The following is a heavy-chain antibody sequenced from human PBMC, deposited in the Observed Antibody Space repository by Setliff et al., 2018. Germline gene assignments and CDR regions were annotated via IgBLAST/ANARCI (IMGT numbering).Heavy chain of an antibody. CDR3: AGTYYNFWSALDYYYYGMDV. V-gene: IGHV1-46*01. CDR1: GYTFTSYY. D-gene: IGHD3-3*01. J-gene: IGHJ6*02. CDR2: INPSGGST. Sequence: GASVKVSCKASGYTFTSYYMHWVRQAPGQGLEWMGIINPSGGSTSYAQKFQGRVTMTRDTSTSTVYMELSSLRSEDTAVYYCAGTYYNFWSALDYYYYGMDVWGQGTTGTV.